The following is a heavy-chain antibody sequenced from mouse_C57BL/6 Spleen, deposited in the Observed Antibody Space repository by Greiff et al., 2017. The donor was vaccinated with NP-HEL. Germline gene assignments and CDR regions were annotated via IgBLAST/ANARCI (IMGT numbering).Heavy chain of an antibody. CDR1: GFTFTDYY. Sequence: EVHLVESGGGLVQPGGSLSLSCAASGFTFTDYYMSWVRQPPGKALEWLGFIRNKANGYTTEYSASVKGRFTISRDNSQSILYLQMNALRAEDSATYYCARYIPGYGSSSYYFDYWGQGTTLTVSS. D-gene: IGHD1-1*01. CDR3: ARYIPGYGSSSYYFDY. CDR2: IRNKANGYTT. V-gene: IGHV7-3*01. J-gene: IGHJ2*01.